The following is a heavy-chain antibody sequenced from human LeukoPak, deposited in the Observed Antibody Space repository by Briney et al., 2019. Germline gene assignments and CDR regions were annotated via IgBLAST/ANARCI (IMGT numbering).Heavy chain of an antibody. D-gene: IGHD3-10*01. CDR1: GGSISSYY. CDR3: ARDYYGSGSYYNAATFNWFDP. J-gene: IGHJ5*02. Sequence: SETLSLTCTVSGGSISSYYWSWIRQPPGKGLEWIGYIYYSGSTNYNPSLKSRVTISVDTSKNQFSLKLSSVTAADTAVYYCARDYYGSGSYYNAATFNWFDPWAREPWSPSPQ. CDR2: IYYSGST. V-gene: IGHV4-59*01.